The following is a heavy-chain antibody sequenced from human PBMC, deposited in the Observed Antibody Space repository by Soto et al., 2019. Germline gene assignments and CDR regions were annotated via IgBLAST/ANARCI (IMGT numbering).Heavy chain of an antibody. J-gene: IGHJ4*02. CDR3: ERRIAETGQTFDY. V-gene: IGHV4-39*01. CDR2: IYYTGST. Sequence: SETLSLTCTVSGGSISSSTYYWGWIRQPPGKGLEWIGNIYYTGSTYYNPSLKSRVTISVDTSKNQFSLKLSSVTAADTAVYYCERRIAETGQTFDYWGQGELVNVS. D-gene: IGHD6-13*01. CDR1: GGSISSSTYY.